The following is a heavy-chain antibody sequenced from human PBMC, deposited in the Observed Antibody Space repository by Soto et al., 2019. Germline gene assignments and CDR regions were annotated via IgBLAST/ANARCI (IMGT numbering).Heavy chain of an antibody. D-gene: IGHD2-2*01. CDR2: IYYSGST. Sequence: SETLSLTCTVSGGSISSYYWSWIRQPPGKGLEWIGYIYYSGSTYYNPSLKSRVTISVDTSKNQFSLKLSSVTAADTAVYYCARLQYQLLSYNWFDPWGQGTLVTVSS. CDR3: ARLQYQLLSYNWFDP. V-gene: IGHV4-59*08. CDR1: GGSISSYY. J-gene: IGHJ5*02.